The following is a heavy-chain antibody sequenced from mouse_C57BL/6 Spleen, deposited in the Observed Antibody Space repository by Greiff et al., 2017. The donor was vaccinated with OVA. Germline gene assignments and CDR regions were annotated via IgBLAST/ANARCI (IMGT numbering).Heavy chain of an antibody. CDR1: GYAFSSSW. D-gene: IGHD1-1*01. J-gene: IGHJ2*01. Sequence: VQLQESGPELVKPGASVKISCTASGYAFSSSWMNWVKQRPGKGLEWIGRIYPGDGDTNYNGKFKGKATLTADKSSSTAYMQLSSLTSEDSAVYFCARSTVVSLDYWGQGTTLTVSS. CDR3: ARSTVVSLDY. V-gene: IGHV1-82*01. CDR2: IYPGDGDT.